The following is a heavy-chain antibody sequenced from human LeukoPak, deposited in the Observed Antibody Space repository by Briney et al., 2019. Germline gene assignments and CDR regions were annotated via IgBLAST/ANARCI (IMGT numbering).Heavy chain of an antibody. J-gene: IGHJ4*02. V-gene: IGHV4-4*09. CDR3: ARQGISYYFDY. CDR1: GGSISSYY. CDR2: IYTSGST. D-gene: IGHD2/OR15-2a*01. Sequence: SETLSLTCTVSGGSISSYYWSWIRQPPGKGLEWIGYIYTSGSTNYNPSLKSRVTISVDTSKSQFSLKLSSVTAADTAVYYCARQGISYYFDYWGQGTLVTVSS.